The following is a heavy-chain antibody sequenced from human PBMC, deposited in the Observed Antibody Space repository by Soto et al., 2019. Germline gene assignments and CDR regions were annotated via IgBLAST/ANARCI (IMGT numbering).Heavy chain of an antibody. D-gene: IGHD2-15*01. CDR1: GFSLSTSGVG. V-gene: IGHV2-5*02. J-gene: IGHJ4*02. CDR3: AHSSPYCSSGSCYSGFDY. CDR2: IYWDDDK. Sequence: SCPTLVNPTQTLTLTCTFSGFSLSTSGVGVGWIRQPPGKALEWLALIYWDDDKRYSPSLKSRLTITKDTSKNQVVLTMTNMEPVDTATYYCAHSSPYCSSGSCYSGFDYWGQGTLDTVHS.